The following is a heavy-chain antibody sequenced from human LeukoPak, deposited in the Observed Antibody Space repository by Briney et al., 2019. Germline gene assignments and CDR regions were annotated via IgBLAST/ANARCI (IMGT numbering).Heavy chain of an antibody. CDR1: GGSISSGGYY. V-gene: IGHV4-61*08. CDR2: IYYSGST. Sequence: SSQTLSLTCTVSGGSISSGGYYWSWIRQHPGKGLEWIGYIYYSGSTNYNPSLKSRVTISVDTSKNQFSLKLSSVTAADTAVYYCAREWDNMITFGGPWPVYWGQGTLVTVSS. J-gene: IGHJ4*02. D-gene: IGHD3-16*01. CDR3: AREWDNMITFGGPWPVY.